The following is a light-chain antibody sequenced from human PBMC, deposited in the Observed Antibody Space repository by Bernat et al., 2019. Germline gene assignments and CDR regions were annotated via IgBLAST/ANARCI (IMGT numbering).Light chain of an antibody. CDR2: RAS. Sequence: DIQMTQSPSSLSASVGDRVTITCRASQGIKNDLGWYQQKPGKAPRLLIYRASNLQSGVPSRFSGSGSGTEFTLTISSLEPDDFATYYCQHYKSYAVTFGQGTKVDIK. J-gene: IGKJ1*01. CDR1: QGIKND. CDR3: QHYKSYAVT. V-gene: IGKV1-17*01.